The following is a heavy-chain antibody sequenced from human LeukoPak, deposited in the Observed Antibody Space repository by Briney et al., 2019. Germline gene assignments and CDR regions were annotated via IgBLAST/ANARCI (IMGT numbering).Heavy chain of an antibody. CDR3: TPEGDGYNYFDF. V-gene: IGHV3-15*01. D-gene: IGHD5-24*01. CDR1: GFTFSNAW. Sequence: PGGSLRLSCAASGFTFSNAWMSWVRQAPGKGLEWVGRIKSKTDGGTADYAAPVKGRFTISRDDSKNTLYLQMNSLKTEDTAVYYCTPEGDGYNYFDFWGQGTLVTVSS. CDR2: IKSKTDGGTA. J-gene: IGHJ4*02.